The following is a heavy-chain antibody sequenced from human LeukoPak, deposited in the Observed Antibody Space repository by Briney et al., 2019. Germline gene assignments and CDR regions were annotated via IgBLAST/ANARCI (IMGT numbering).Heavy chain of an antibody. V-gene: IGHV3-53*01. D-gene: IGHD6-19*01. J-gene: IGHJ4*02. CDR1: GFTVSSNY. CDR2: IYSGGSI. Sequence: PGGSLRLSCAASGFTVSSNYMSWVRQAPGKGLEWVSVIYSGGSISYADSVTGRFTISRDKSKNTLYLQMNSLRAEDTAVYYCARDSASGWYHDYWGQGTLVTVSS. CDR3: ARDSASGWYHDY.